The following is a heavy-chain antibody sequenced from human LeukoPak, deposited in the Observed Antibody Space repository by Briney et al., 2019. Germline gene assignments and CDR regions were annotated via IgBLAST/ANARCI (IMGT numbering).Heavy chain of an antibody. J-gene: IGHJ4*02. D-gene: IGHD6-13*01. CDR1: GGSISSYY. CDR2: IYYSGST. Sequence: PSETLSLTCTVSGGSISSYYWSWIRQPPGKGLEWIGYIYYSGSTNYNPSLKSRVTISVETSKNEFSLKLRSVTAADTAVYYCARVTGYRIEDYFDYWGQGALVTVSS. CDR3: ARVTGYRIEDYFDY. V-gene: IGHV4-59*01.